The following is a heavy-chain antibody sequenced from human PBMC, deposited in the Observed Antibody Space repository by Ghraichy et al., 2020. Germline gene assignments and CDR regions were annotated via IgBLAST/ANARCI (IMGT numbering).Heavy chain of an antibody. CDR1: GFTFSSYG. J-gene: IGHJ6*02. CDR3: ARDPHYGDYFYGMDV. D-gene: IGHD4-17*01. V-gene: IGHV3-33*01. Sequence: GSLRLSCAASGFTFSSYGMHWVRQAPGKGLEWVAVIWYDGSNKYYADSVKGRFTISRDNSKNTLYLQMNSLRAEDTAVYYCARDPHYGDYFYGMDVWGQGTTVTVSS. CDR2: IWYDGSNK.